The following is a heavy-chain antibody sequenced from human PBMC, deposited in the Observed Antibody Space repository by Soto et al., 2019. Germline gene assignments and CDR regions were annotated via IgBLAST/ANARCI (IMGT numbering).Heavy chain of an antibody. CDR2: VNPNSGDT. CDR1: GYTFTSYD. Sequence: QVQLVQSGAEVKKPGASVKVSCKASGYTFTSYDVTWVRQAAGQGLEWMGWVNPNSGDTDYTQKFQGRVTMTRDTSTSTAYMELSSLRSEDTAVYYCARKGFFGWFLDFWGQGTLVTVSS. CDR3: ARKGFFGWFLDF. D-gene: IGHD3-9*01. V-gene: IGHV1-8*01. J-gene: IGHJ4*02.